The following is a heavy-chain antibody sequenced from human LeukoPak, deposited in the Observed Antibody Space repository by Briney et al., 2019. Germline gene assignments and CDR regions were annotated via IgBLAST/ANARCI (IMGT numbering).Heavy chain of an antibody. Sequence: GRSLRLSCAASGFTFSSYGMHWVRQAPGKGLEWVAVIWYDGSNKYYADSVKGRFTISRDNSKNTLYLQMNSLRAEDTAVYYCARSPPEQWLFDYWGQGTLVTVSS. D-gene: IGHD6-19*01. CDR2: IWYDGSNK. J-gene: IGHJ4*02. V-gene: IGHV3-33*01. CDR3: ARSPPEQWLFDY. CDR1: GFTFSSYG.